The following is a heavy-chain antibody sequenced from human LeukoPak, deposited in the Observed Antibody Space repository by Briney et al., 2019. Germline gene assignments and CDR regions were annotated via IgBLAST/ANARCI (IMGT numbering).Heavy chain of an antibody. V-gene: IGHV1-8*01. J-gene: IGHJ5*02. CDR2: TNPKSGNT. Sequence: GASVKVSCKASGYTFTRYDINGVRQATGQGLEWMGWTNPKSGNTGYAQKFQGRVTMTRSTSISTAYMELSSLRSEDTAVYYCARVTGSIDHWGQGTLVTVSS. D-gene: IGHD1-26*01. CDR3: ARVTGSIDH. CDR1: GYTFTRYD.